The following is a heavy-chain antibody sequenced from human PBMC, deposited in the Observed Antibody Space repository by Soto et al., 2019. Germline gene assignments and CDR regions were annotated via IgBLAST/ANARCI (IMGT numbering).Heavy chain of an antibody. CDR2: IKNKDNSYST. CDR1: GFTFSDHY. V-gene: IGHV3-72*01. J-gene: IGHJ4*01. D-gene: IGHD2-8*01. Sequence: EVQLVESGGGLVQPGGSLRLSCAASGFTFSDHYMDWVRQAPGKGLEWVGRIKNKDNSYSTQYAASVDGRFTISRHDSGNSLFLQINSLKTDDTALYYGARVRLGAPNRYFAYCGQGALVTVSS. CDR3: ARVRLGAPNRYFAY.